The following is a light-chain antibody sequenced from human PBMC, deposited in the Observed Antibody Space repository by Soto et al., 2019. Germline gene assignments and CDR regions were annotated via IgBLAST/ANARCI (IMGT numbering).Light chain of an antibody. CDR3: QKYSSVPV. J-gene: IGKJ3*01. Sequence: DIQMTQSPTSLSASVAHRVTITCRASQDIRNFVAWYQQKPGKAPKLLIYAASTLQSGVPSRFSGSGSGTAFTLTINSLQPEDVATYSCQKYSSVPVFGPGTKVEIK. CDR1: QDIRNF. V-gene: IGKV1-27*01. CDR2: AAS.